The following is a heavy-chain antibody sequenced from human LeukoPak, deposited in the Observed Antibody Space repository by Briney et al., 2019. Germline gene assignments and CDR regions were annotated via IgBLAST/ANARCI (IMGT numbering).Heavy chain of an antibody. CDR2: IKQDGSEK. J-gene: IGHJ4*02. Sequence: PGGSLRLSCAASRFTFSSYWMSWVRQAPGKGLEWVANIKQDGSEKYYVDSVKGRFTISRDNAKNSLFLQMNSLRAGDTAVYYCTREIDGISCYDYWGQGTLVTVSS. V-gene: IGHV3-7*01. D-gene: IGHD2-15*01. CDR1: RFTFSSYW. CDR3: TREIDGISCYDY.